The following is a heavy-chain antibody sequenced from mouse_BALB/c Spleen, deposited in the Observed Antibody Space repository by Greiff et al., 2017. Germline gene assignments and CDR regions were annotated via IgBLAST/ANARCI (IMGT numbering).Heavy chain of an antibody. CDR1: GFTFSSFG. Sequence: EVQVVESGGGLVQPGGSRKLSCAASGFTFSSFGMHWVRQAPEKGLEWVAYISSGSSTIYYADTVKGRFTISRDNPKNTLFLQMTSLRSEDTAMYYCARRTVRDAMDYWGQGTSVTVSS. D-gene: IGHD1-1*01. CDR2: ISSGSSTI. V-gene: IGHV5-17*02. CDR3: ARRTVRDAMDY. J-gene: IGHJ4*01.